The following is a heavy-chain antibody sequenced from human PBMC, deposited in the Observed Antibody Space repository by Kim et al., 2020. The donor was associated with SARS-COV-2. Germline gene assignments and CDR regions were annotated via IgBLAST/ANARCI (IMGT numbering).Heavy chain of an antibody. Sequence: KYYAESVKGRFTISRDNSKNTLYLQMNSLRAEDTAVYYCARDWVITNAFDIWGQGTMVTVSS. CDR3: ARDWVITNAFDI. V-gene: IGHV3-33*01. D-gene: IGHD3-22*01. CDR2: K. J-gene: IGHJ3*02.